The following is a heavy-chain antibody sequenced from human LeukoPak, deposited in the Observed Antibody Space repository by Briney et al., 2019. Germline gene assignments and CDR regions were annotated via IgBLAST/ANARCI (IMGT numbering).Heavy chain of an antibody. V-gene: IGHV3-21*01. Sequence: GGSLRLSCAVSGFTFSIYSMNWVRQAPGKGLEWGSSISSSSSYIYYADSVKGRFTISRDNAKNSLYLQMNSVRAEDTAVYYCSRQFSSYFDYWGQGTLVTVSS. CDR3: SRQFSSYFDY. CDR2: ISSSSSYI. CDR1: GFTFSIYS. J-gene: IGHJ4*02.